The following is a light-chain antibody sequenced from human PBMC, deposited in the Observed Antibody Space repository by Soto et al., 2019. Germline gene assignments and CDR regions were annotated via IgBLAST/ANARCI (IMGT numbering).Light chain of an antibody. CDR2: DAS. CDR1: QSISSW. CDR3: QQYNSYSPS. Sequence: DLQMTQSPSTLSASVGDRVTITCRASQSISSWLAWYQQKPGKAPKLLIYDASSLESGVPSRFSGSGSGTEFTLTISSLQPDDCATYYCQQYNSYSPSFGQGTKVEIK. V-gene: IGKV1-5*01. J-gene: IGKJ1*01.